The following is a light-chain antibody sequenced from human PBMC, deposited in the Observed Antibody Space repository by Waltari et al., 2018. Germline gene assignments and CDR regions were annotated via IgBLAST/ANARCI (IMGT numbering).Light chain of an antibody. CDR2: DVS. Sequence: QAALTQPPSVSGSPGQSVTISCTGTNSDIGAFNYVSWYQQHPAKAPKLIIYDVSKLPSGVSDRFSGSKSGNTASLTISGLQAENEADYFCTSYAGANTYIFGTGTRLTVL. CDR3: TSYAGANTYI. CDR1: NSDIGAFNY. V-gene: IGLV2-11*01. J-gene: IGLJ1*01.